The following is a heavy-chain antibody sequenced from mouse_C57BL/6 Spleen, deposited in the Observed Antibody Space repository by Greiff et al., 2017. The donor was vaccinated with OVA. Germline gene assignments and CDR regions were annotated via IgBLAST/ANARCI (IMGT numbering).Heavy chain of an antibody. V-gene: IGHV5-15*01. Sequence: EVKLVESGGGLVQPGGSLKLSCAASGFTFSDYGMAWVRQAPRKGPEWVAFISNLAYSIYYADTVTGRFPISRENAKNTLYLEMSSLRSEDTSMYYCARHYYSSSYYYAMDYWGQGTSVTVSS. J-gene: IGHJ4*01. CDR3: ARHYYSSSYYYAMDY. D-gene: IGHD1-1*01. CDR2: ISNLAYSI. CDR1: GFTFSDYG.